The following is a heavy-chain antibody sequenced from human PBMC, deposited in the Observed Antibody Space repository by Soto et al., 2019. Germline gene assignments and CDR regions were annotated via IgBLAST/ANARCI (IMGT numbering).Heavy chain of an antibody. CDR1: GGSISSGDYY. Sequence: SETLSLTCTVSGGSISSGDYYWSWIRQPPGKGLEWIGYIYYSGSTYYNPSLKSRVTISVDTSKNQFSLKLSSVTAADPAGFYCARGSNYDFWGGYICDYYNYMALWSTGTTVIVS. CDR2: IYYSGST. D-gene: IGHD3-3*01. CDR3: ARGSNYDFWGGYICDYYNYMAL. J-gene: IGHJ6*03. V-gene: IGHV4-30-4*01.